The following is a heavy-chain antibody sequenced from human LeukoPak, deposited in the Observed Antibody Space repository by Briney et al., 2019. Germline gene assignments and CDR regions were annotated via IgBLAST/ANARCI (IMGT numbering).Heavy chain of an antibody. CDR3: AKDPRNILTGDFDDFDI. J-gene: IGHJ3*02. Sequence: ASVKVSCKASGYTSSNYCIHWLRQAPGQGFEWMGIFNPTYSIPTYAPTFEGRVTMASDMSTSTFYMDLSTLRSEDTAVYFCAKDPRNILTGDFDDFDIWGQGTMVIVSS. V-gene: IGHV1-46*01. CDR1: GYTSSNYC. D-gene: IGHD3-9*01. CDR2: FNPTYSIP.